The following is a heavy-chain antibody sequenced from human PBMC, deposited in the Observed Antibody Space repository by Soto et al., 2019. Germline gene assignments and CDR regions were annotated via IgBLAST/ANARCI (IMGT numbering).Heavy chain of an antibody. CDR3: ARDRITTRGDAFDL. V-gene: IGHV1-69*08. CDR1: GGTFSTYI. D-gene: IGHD3-3*01. J-gene: IGHJ3*01. Sequence: QVHLVQSGAEVRKPGSSVKVSCKAPGGTFSTYIISWVRQAPGQGLEWMGRIIPIPDITNYAQKFPGSVTVTADRSTSTAYRELTSLKSEDTAVYYCARDRITTRGDAFDLWGQGTLVTVSS. CDR2: IIPIPDIT.